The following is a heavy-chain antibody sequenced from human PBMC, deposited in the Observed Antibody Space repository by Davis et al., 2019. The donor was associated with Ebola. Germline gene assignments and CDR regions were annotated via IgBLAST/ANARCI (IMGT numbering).Heavy chain of an antibody. CDR1: GFTFSSYA. Sequence: PGGSLRLSCEASGFTFSSYAMNWVRQAPGKGLEWVSYISSSGTIYYTDSVKGRFTISRDNGKNSLYLQMNSLRDEDTAVYYCARDDVVVVTATFDYWGQGTLVTVSS. V-gene: IGHV3-48*02. CDR3: ARDDVVVVTATFDY. CDR2: ISSSGTI. J-gene: IGHJ4*02. D-gene: IGHD2-15*01.